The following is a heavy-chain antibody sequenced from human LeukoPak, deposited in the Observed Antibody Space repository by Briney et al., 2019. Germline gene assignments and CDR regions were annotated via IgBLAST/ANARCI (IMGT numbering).Heavy chain of an antibody. D-gene: IGHD5-18*01. CDR1: GGSISSYY. CDR3: ARGNYGYYYYYYYMDV. Sequence: SSETLSLTCTVSGGSISSYYWSWIRQPPGKGLEWIGYIYYSGSTNYNPSLKSRVTISVDTSKNQFSLKLSSMTAADTAVYYCARGNYGYYYYYYYMDVWGKGTTVTVSS. CDR2: IYYSGST. V-gene: IGHV4-59*01. J-gene: IGHJ6*03.